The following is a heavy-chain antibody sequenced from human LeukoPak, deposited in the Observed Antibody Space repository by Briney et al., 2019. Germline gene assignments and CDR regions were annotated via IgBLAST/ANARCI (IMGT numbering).Heavy chain of an antibody. CDR2: INPNSGGT. CDR1: GYTFTGHY. CDR3: ARDKLDYYYYMDV. Sequence: ASVKVSCKASGYTFTGHYIYWVRQAPGQGLEWMGWINPNSGGTSYAQNFRGRVTMTRDTSINTAYMELRRLTSDDTAIYFCARDKLDYYYYMDVWGKGTTVTVSS. J-gene: IGHJ6*03. D-gene: IGHD4-23*01. V-gene: IGHV1-2*02.